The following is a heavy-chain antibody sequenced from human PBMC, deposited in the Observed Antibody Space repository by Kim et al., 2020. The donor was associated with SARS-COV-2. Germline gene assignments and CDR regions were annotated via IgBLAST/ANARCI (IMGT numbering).Heavy chain of an antibody. Sequence: SETLSLTCAVYGGSFSGYYWSWIRQPPGKGLEWIGEINHSGSTNYNPSLKSRVTISVDTSKNQFSLKLSSVTAADTAVYYCARSRTVGWVGVSYFDLWGRGTLVTVSS. D-gene: IGHD2-8*02. V-gene: IGHV4-34*01. CDR2: INHSGST. CDR3: ARSRTVGWVGVSYFDL. J-gene: IGHJ2*01. CDR1: GGSFSGYY.